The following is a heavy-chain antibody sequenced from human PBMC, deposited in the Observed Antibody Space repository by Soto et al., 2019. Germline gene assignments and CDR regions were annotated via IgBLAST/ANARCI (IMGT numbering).Heavy chain of an antibody. D-gene: IGHD3-3*01. CDR3: AKGGNRHYDFWSDY. V-gene: IGHV3-9*01. CDR1: GFNFNNYA. CDR2: INWNSGRI. J-gene: IGHJ4*02. Sequence: GGALRLSCAASGFNFNNYAMHWVRQAPGKGLEWVSGINWNSGRIVYADSVKGRFTISRDNAKNSLYLQMNSLRPEDTALYYCAKGGNRHYDFWSDYWGQGTLVTVSS.